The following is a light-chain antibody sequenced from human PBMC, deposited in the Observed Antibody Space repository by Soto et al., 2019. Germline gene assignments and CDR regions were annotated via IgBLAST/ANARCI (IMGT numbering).Light chain of an antibody. CDR2: GAS. CDR1: QSVSSN. J-gene: IGKJ1*01. Sequence: EIVMTQSPATLSVSPGERATLSCRASQSVSSNLAWYQQRPGQAPRLLIYGASTRATGIPARFSGSGSGTEFTLTISSLQSEDLAVYYCRQYNNWPPWTFGQGPKVEIK. V-gene: IGKV3-15*01. CDR3: RQYNNWPPWT.